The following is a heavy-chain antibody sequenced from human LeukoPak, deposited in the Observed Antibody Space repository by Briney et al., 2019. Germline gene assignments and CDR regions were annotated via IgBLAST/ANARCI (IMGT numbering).Heavy chain of an antibody. V-gene: IGHV4-4*09. CDR2: IYTSGST. Sequence: SETLSLTCTVSGGSINSYYWSWIRQPPGKRLEWIGYIYTSGSTNYNPSLRSRVTISVDTSKNQFSLKLSSVTVADTAVYYCARSLRYQLLFFDYWGQGTLVTVSS. CDR1: GGSINSYY. CDR3: ARSLRYQLLFFDY. J-gene: IGHJ4*02. D-gene: IGHD2-2*01.